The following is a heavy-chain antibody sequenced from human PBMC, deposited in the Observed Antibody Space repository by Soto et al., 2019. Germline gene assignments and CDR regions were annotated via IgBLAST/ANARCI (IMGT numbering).Heavy chain of an antibody. D-gene: IGHD3-10*01. CDR1: GFTFSSYG. V-gene: IGHV3-33*01. J-gene: IGHJ2*01. Sequence: QVQLVESGGGVVQPGRSLRLSCAASGFTFSSYGMHWVRQAPGKGLEWVAVIWYDGSNKYYADSVKGRFTISRDNSKNTLYLQMTSLRAEDTAVYYCARLAVEGSMAPYWYFDLWGRGTLVTVSS. CDR2: IWYDGSNK. CDR3: ARLAVEGSMAPYWYFDL.